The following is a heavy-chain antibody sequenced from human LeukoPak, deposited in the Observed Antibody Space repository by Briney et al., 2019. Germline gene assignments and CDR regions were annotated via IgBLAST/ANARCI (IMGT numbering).Heavy chain of an antibody. V-gene: IGHV4-34*01. J-gene: IGHJ6*03. CDR2: INPSRNT. CDR1: GGSFSGYY. Sequence: PSETLSLTCAVFGGSFSGYYWNWIRQPPGKGLEWIGQINPSRNTNYNPSLKSRVTISVDTSKNQFSLKLSSVTAADTAVYYCAAGSGSDYYYYYMDVWGKGTTVTVSS. D-gene: IGHD3-10*01. CDR3: AAGSGSDYYYYYMDV.